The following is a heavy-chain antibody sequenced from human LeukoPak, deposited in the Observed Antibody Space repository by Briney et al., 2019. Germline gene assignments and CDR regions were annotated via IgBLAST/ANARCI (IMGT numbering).Heavy chain of an antibody. CDR1: GFTFSSYS. Sequence: PGGSLRLSCAASGFTFSSYSMNWVRQAPGKGLEWVSYISSSSSTIYYADSVRGRFTISRDNAKNSLYLQMNSLRAEDTAVYYCARGHKEEGMDVWGQGTTVTVSS. CDR2: ISSSSSTI. V-gene: IGHV3-48*04. CDR3: ARGHKEEGMDV. J-gene: IGHJ6*02.